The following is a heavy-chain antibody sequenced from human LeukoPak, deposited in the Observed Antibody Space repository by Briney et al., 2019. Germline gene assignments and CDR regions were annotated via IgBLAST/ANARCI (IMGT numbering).Heavy chain of an antibody. CDR2: TYYRSKWFN. D-gene: IGHD2-15*01. CDR1: GDSVSSDSTA. CDR3: SRGWGMDV. J-gene: IGHJ6*02. V-gene: IGHV6-1*01. Sequence: SQTLSLTCAISGDSVSSDSTAWNWIWQSPSRGLEWLGRTYYRSKWFNDYAVSVKSRITLNPDTSKNQFSLQLNSVTPEDTAVYYCSRGWGMDVWGQGTTVTVSS.